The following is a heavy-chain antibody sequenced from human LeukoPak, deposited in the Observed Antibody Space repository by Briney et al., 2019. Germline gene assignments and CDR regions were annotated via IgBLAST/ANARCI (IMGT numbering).Heavy chain of an antibody. D-gene: IGHD2-2*01. CDR1: GGSISSSSYY. CDR2: IYYSGST. V-gene: IGHV4-39*01. J-gene: IGHJ5*02. Sequence: SETLSLTCTVSGGSISSSSYYWGWIRQPPGRGLEWIESIYYSGSTYYNPYLKSRITISVETSTNQFTVTLSDVKTGDTTVYYCARSVWTSAASGSAWFHPRDQGTRVNV. CDR3: ARSVWTSAASGSAWFHP.